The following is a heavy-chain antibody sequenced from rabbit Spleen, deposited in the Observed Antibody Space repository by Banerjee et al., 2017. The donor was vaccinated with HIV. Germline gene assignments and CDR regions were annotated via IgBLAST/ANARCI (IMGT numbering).Heavy chain of an antibody. D-gene: IGHD8-1*01. CDR3: ARDSGSSFSSSGMDL. CDR2: IYGGSGGGT. CDR1: GFDFSSYG. V-gene: IGHV1S45*01. Sequence: QEQLVESGGGLVQPGGSLKLSCTASGFDFSSYGMSWVRQAPGKGLEWIACIYGGSGGGTKYASWVKGRFTISKTSSTTVTLQMTSLTVADTATSFCARDSGSSFSSSGMDLWGQGTLVTV. J-gene: IGHJ6*01.